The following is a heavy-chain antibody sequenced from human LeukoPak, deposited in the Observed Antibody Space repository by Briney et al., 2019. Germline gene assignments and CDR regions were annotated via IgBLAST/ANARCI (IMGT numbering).Heavy chain of an antibody. CDR3: AGGSIPD. CDR1: GFTFSSYA. J-gene: IGHJ4*02. D-gene: IGHD2-2*01. CDR2: ISYDGSNK. V-gene: IGHV3-30*04. Sequence: PGRSLRLSCAASGFTFSSYAMHWVRQAPGKGLEWVAVISYDGSNKYYADSVKGRFTISGGNSKNTLYLQMDSLRAEDTAVYYCAGGSIPDWGQGTLVTVSS.